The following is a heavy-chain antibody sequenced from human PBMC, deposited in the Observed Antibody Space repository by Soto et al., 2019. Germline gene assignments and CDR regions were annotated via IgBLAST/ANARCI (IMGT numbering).Heavy chain of an antibody. CDR1: GGTFSSYA. CDR3: ARDRATTGTPALYYYGTDV. J-gene: IGHJ6*02. CDR2: IIPIFGTA. D-gene: IGHD1-1*01. Sequence: GASVKVSCKASGGTFSSYAISWVRQAPGQGLEWMGGIIPIFGTANYAQKFQGRVTITADESTSTAYMELSSLRSEDTAVYYCARDRATTGTPALYYYGTDVWGQGTTVTVSS. V-gene: IGHV1-69*13.